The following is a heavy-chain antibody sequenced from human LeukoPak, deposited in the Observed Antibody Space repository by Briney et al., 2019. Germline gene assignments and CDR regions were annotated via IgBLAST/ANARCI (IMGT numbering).Heavy chain of an antibody. V-gene: IGHV3-33*01. CDR2: IWYDGSNE. CDR1: GFTFRSHG. J-gene: IGHJ6*02. Sequence: GGSLRLSCAASGFTFRSHGMHWVRQAPGKGLEWVAGIWYDGSNEDYADSVKGRFTISGDNSKNTLYLQMNSLRVEDTAVYYCARDGQNGSPYATDVWGQGTTVTVSS. D-gene: IGHD3-10*01. CDR3: ARDGQNGSPYATDV.